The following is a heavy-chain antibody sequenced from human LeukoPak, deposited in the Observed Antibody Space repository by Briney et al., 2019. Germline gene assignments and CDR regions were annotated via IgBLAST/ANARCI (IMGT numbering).Heavy chain of an antibody. Sequence: PSETLSLTCAVYGGSFSGYYWSWIRQPPGKGLEWTGEINHSGSTNYNPSLKSRVTISVDTSKNQFSLKLSSVTAADTAVYYCARELGYGGNNAFDIWGQGTMVTVSS. V-gene: IGHV4-34*01. CDR1: GGSFSGYY. J-gene: IGHJ3*02. CDR3: ARELGYGGNNAFDI. D-gene: IGHD4-23*01. CDR2: INHSGST.